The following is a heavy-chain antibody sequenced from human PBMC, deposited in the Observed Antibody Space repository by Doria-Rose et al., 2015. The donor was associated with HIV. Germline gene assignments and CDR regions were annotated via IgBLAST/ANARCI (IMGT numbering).Heavy chain of an antibody. Sequence: QVTLKESGPVLVKPTETLTLTCTVSGASLSSPGMGVSWIRQPPGMALEWLANISSDDERSYTTSLKSRHTISRVTSKSQVVLTMTDMDPVDTATYYCARIKSSRWYHKYYFDFWGQGTLVIVSA. V-gene: IGHV2-26*01. CDR3: ARIKSSRWYHKYYFDF. J-gene: IGHJ4*02. CDR2: ISSDDER. CDR1: GASLSSPGMG. D-gene: IGHD6-13*01.